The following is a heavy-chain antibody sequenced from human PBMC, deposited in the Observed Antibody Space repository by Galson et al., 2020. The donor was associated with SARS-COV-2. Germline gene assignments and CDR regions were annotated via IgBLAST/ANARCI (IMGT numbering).Heavy chain of an antibody. J-gene: IGHJ6*02. CDR3: ARDTAVTYSGMDV. V-gene: IGHV1-18*01. CDR1: GYTFTRYG. Sequence: ASVKVSCKASGYTFTRYGISWVRQAPGQGLEWMGWISAYNGNTNYAQKLQGRVTMTTDTSTSAAYMELRSLRSDDTAVYYCARDTAVTYSGMDVWGQGTKVTVSS. D-gene: IGHD6-19*01. CDR2: ISAYNGNT.